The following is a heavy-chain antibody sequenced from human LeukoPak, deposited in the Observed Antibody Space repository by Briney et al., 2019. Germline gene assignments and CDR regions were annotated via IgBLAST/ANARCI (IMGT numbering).Heavy chain of an antibody. V-gene: IGHV3-33*01. CDR3: ARVASIAAAGEAFDI. Sequence: QPGRSLRLSCAASGFTFSSYGMHWVRQAPGKGLEWVAVIWYDGSNKYYADSVKGRFTIYRDNSKNTLYLQMNSLRAEDTAVYYCARVASIAAAGEAFDIWGQGTMVTVSS. CDR2: IWYDGSNK. CDR1: GFTFSSYG. D-gene: IGHD6-13*01. J-gene: IGHJ3*02.